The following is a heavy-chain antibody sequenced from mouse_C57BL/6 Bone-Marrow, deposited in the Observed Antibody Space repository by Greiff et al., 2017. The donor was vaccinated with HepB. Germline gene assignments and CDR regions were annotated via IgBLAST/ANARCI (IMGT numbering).Heavy chain of an antibody. CDR3: TRGRGSSYEGDY. D-gene: IGHD1-1*01. CDR1: GYTFTDYE. V-gene: IGHV1-15*01. Sequence: QVQLKQSGAELVRPGASVTLSCKASGYTFTDYEMHWVKQTPVHGLEWIGAIDPETGGTAYNQKFKGKAILTADKSSSTAYMERRSLTSEDSAVYDCTRGRGSSYEGDYWGQGTSVTVSS. J-gene: IGHJ4*01. CDR2: IDPETGGT.